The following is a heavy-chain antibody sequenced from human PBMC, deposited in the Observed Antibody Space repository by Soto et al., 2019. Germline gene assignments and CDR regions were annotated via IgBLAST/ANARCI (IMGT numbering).Heavy chain of an antibody. CDR2: IYTSGTT. CDR3: ARGPYCGGDCYFDS. D-gene: IGHD2-21*02. CDR1: GASITSYY. J-gene: IGHJ4*01. Sequence: QVQLQESGPGLVKPSETLSLTCTVSGASITSYYWSWIRQPAGQGLEWIGRIYTSGTTNYNPSRDSRVTMSVDTSKSQFSLRLSSVTAADTAIYYCARGPYCGGDCYFDSWGHGTLVTVSS. V-gene: IGHV4-4*07.